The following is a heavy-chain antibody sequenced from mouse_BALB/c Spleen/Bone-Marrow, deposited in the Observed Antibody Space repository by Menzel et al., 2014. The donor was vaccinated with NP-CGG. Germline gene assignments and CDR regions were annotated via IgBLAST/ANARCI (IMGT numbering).Heavy chain of an antibody. J-gene: IGHJ3*01. V-gene: IGHV1-12*01. CDR3: ARGQLLAY. CDR1: GYIFTSYN. Sequence: QVQLQQPGAELVRSGASVKMSCKASGYIFTSYNIHWVKQTPGQGLEWIGHIYPGNGGTNYNQKFKGKATLTADTSSITAYMQISSLTSEDSAVYFCARGQLLAYWGQGTLVTVSA. CDR2: IYPGNGGT. D-gene: IGHD3-3*01.